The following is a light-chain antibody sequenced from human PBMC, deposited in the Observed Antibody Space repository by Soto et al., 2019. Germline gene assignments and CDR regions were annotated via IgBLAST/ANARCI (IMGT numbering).Light chain of an antibody. V-gene: IGKV3-15*01. CDR1: QSVSDN. Sequence: EVLMTQSPDTLYXSXGXXXTXXXGASQSVSDNLAWYQQKPGQGPRLLVYRASTRTLGIPARFSGSESGTEFTLTISSLQSEDFAVYYCQQYNSWPITFGQGTRLEIK. J-gene: IGKJ5*01. CDR3: QQYNSWPIT. CDR2: RAS.